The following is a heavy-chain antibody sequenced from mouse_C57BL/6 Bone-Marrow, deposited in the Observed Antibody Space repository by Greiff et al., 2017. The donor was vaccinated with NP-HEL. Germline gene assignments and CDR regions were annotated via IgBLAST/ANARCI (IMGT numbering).Heavy chain of an antibody. CDR2: IYPGNSDT. V-gene: IGHV1-5*01. CDR3: TGNYCGSSYYFDY. J-gene: IGHJ2*01. CDR1: GYTFTSYW. Sequence: VQLQQSGTVLARPGASVKMSCKTSGYTFTSYWMHWVKQRPGQGLEWIGAIYPGNSDTSYNQKFKGKAKLTAVTSASTAYMELSSLTNEDSAVYYCTGNYCGSSYYFDYWGQGTTLTVSS. D-gene: IGHD1-1*01.